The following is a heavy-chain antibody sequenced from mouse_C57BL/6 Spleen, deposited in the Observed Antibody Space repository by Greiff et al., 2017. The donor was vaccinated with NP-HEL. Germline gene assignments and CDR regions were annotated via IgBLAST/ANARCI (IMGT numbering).Heavy chain of an antibody. V-gene: IGHV5-4*03. D-gene: IGHD2-1*01. CDR1: GFTFSSYA. Sequence: EVKLMESGGGLVKPGGSLKLSCAASGFTFSSYAMSWVRQTPEKRLEWVATISDGGSYTYYPDNVKGRFTISRDNAKNNLYLQMSHLKSEDTAMYYCARVAVYYGNYDAMDYWGQGTSVTVSS. CDR2: ISDGGSYT. CDR3: ARVAVYYGNYDAMDY. J-gene: IGHJ4*01.